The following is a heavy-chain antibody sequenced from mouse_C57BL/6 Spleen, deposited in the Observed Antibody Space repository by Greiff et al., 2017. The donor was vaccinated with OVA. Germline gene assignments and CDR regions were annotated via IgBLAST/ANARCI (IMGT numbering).Heavy chain of an antibody. V-gene: IGHV5-17*01. CDR1: GFTFSDYG. J-gene: IGHJ4*01. CDR2: ISSGSSTI. D-gene: IGHD2-3*01. Sequence: EVQGVESGGGLVKPGGSLKLSCAASGFTFSDYGMHWVRQAPEKGLEWVAYISSGSSTIHYADTVKGRLTISSDTAKNTLFLQMTSLWSEDTAMYYCARPRLLYAMDYWGQGTSVTVSS. CDR3: ARPRLLYAMDY.